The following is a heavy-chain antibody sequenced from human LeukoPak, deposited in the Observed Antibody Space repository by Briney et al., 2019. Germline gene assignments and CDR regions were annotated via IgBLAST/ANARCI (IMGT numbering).Heavy chain of an antibody. CDR2: IYTSGST. D-gene: IGHD3-22*01. J-gene: IGHJ4*02. CDR1: GGPISSGSYY. Sequence: SETLSLTCTVSGGPISSGSYYWSWIRQPAGKGLEWIGRIYTSGSTNYNPSLKSRVTISVDTSKNQFSLKLSSVTAADTAVYYCAREGYYYDSSGYYYAFDYWGQGTLVTVSS. V-gene: IGHV4-61*02. CDR3: AREGYYYDSSGYYYAFDY.